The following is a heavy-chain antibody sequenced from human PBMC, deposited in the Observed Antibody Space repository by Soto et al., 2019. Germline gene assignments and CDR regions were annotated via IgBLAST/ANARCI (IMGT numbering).Heavy chain of an antibody. CDR3: AQLLRDDGLARKRAAYVDP. V-gene: IGHV2-5*02. J-gene: IGHJ5*02. CDR1: GFSLSTTGVG. Sequence: QITLKESGPTLVRPTQTLTLTCTFSGFSLSTTGVGVGWIRQPPGKALEWLALIYWDDDKRYSPSLKSRLTITKDTSKKEVILTMHNMEPVDTAKYYCAQLLRDDGLARKRAAYVDPWGQGTRVTVSS. CDR2: IYWDDDK. D-gene: IGHD1-26*01.